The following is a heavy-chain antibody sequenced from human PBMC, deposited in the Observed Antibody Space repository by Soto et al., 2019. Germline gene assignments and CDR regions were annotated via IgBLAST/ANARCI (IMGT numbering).Heavy chain of an antibody. V-gene: IGHV3-23*01. CDR1: GSTFSSYA. Sequence: GGSLRLSCAASGSTFSSYAMSWVRQAPGKGLERVSAISGSGGSTYYADSVKGRFTISRDNSKNTLYLQMNSLRAEDTAVYYCAKQPQYYYDSSGYYSDYWGQGTLVTVSS. CDR3: AKQPQYYYDSSGYYSDY. CDR2: ISGSGGST. D-gene: IGHD3-22*01. J-gene: IGHJ4*02.